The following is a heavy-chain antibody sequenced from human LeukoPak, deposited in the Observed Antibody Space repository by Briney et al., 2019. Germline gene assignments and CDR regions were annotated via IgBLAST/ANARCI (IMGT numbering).Heavy chain of an antibody. D-gene: IGHD1-1*01. CDR2: IIPIFGTA. V-gene: IGHV1-69*13. CDR1: GGTFSSYA. J-gene: IGHJ5*02. Sequence: GASVKVSCKASGGTFSSYAISWVRQAPGQGLEWMGGIIPIFGTANYAQKFQGRVPITADESTSTAYMELSSLRSEDTAVYYCAREPPRYNWNDGGVWFDPWGQGTLVTVSS. CDR3: AREPPRYNWNDGGVWFDP.